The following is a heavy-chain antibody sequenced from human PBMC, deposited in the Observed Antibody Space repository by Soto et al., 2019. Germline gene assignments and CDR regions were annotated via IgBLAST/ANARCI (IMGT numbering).Heavy chain of an antibody. D-gene: IGHD2-2*01. CDR2: ISGSGGTT. CDR3: AKGQGSSTSCLDY. CDR1: GFTFSSYA. Sequence: GGSLRLSCEASGFTFSSYAMSWVRQAPGKGLEWVSAISGSGGTTYYADSVKGRFTISRDNSKNTLYLQMNSLRAEDTAVYYCAKGQGSSTSCLDYWGQGTLVTVSS. J-gene: IGHJ4*02. V-gene: IGHV3-23*01.